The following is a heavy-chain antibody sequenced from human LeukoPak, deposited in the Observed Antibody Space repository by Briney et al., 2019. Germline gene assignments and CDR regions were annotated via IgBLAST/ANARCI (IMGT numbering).Heavy chain of an antibody. CDR3: ARVTVAGSDY. Sequence: PSETLSLTCTVSGASINNYYWSWIRQPAGKGLEWIGRIYTSGSTNYNPSLKSRVTMSVDTSKNQFSLNLNSVTAADTAVYYCARVTVAGSDYWGQGTLVTVSS. CDR2: IYTSGST. J-gene: IGHJ4*02. CDR1: GASINNYY. D-gene: IGHD6-19*01. V-gene: IGHV4-4*07.